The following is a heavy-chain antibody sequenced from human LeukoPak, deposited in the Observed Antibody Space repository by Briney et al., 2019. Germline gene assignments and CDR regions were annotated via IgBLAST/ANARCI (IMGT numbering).Heavy chain of an antibody. V-gene: IGHV4-61*01. Sequence: SETLSLTCTVSGGSVSSGSYYWSWIRQPPGKGLEWIWYIYYSGSTNYNPSLKSRVTISVDTSKNQFSLKLSSVTAADTAVYYCARDGIAAAGIGYYYGMDVWGKGTTVTVSS. D-gene: IGHD6-13*01. J-gene: IGHJ6*04. CDR2: IYYSGST. CDR3: ARDGIAAAGIGYYYGMDV. CDR1: GGSVSSGSYY.